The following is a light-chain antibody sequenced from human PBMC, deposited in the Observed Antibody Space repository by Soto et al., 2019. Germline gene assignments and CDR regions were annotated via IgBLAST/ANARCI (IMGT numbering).Light chain of an antibody. V-gene: IGKV3-20*01. CDR3: QQYGSSHT. CDR2: GAS. Sequence: IVLTQSPGTRSLSPGERATLSCRASQGVSSSYLAWYQQKPGQAPRLLIFGASTRATGIPDRFSGSGAGAYFNLTISRLEPADFGVYYCQQYGSSHTFGQGTRLEIK. J-gene: IGKJ5*01. CDR1: QGVSSSY.